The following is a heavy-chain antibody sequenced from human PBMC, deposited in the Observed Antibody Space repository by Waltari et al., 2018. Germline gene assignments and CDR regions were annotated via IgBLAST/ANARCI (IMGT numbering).Heavy chain of an antibody. J-gene: IGHJ3*02. D-gene: IGHD3-3*01. CDR1: GFTFSSYD. CDR2: IGTAGDT. Sequence: EVQLVESGGGLVQPGGSLRLSCAASGFTFSSYDMHWVRQATGTGLEWVSAIGTAGDTYYPGSVKGRFTISRENAKNSLYLQMNSLRAEDTAVYYCARASTYYDFWSGYSPDAFDIWGQGTMVTVSS. CDR3: ARASTYYDFWSGYSPDAFDI. V-gene: IGHV3-13*01.